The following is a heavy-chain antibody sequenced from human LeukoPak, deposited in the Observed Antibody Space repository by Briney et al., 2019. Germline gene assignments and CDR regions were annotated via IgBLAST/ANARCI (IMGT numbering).Heavy chain of an antibody. D-gene: IGHD1-1*01. CDR1: GFTFSSFD. Sequence: GGSLRLSCAASGFTFSSFDMHWVRQPPGQGLEWVSTIGTACDTYYPGSVEGRFTLSRDNAKNSLYLQMNSLTAGDTAVYYCARGPPRGKYYYMDVWGKGTTVTVSS. CDR2: IGTACDT. J-gene: IGHJ6*03. CDR3: ARGPPRGKYYYMDV. V-gene: IGHV3-13*01.